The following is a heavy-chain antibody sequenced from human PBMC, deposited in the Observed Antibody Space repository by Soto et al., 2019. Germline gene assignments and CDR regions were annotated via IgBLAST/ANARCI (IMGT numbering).Heavy chain of an antibody. CDR3: AKAPYAGYFYYFDS. CDR1: GVAFGDSA. J-gene: IGHJ4*02. Sequence: GGSLRLSCAGPGVAFGDSAMHWVRQAPGKGLEWVAGISWNSGAKGYADSVKGRFTISRDNAKKSLYLQMNTLRPEDTALYYCAKAPYAGYFYYFDSWGQGTLVTVSS. V-gene: IGHV3-9*01. D-gene: IGHD5-12*01. CDR2: ISWNSGAK.